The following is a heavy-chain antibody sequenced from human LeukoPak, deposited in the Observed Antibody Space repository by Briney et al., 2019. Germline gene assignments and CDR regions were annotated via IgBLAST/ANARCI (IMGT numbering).Heavy chain of an antibody. J-gene: IGHJ1*01. CDR2: IYYSGST. Sequence: PSETLSLTCTVSGGSISSYYWSWIRQPPGKGLEWIGYIYYSGSTNYNPSLKSRVTISVDTSKNQFSLKLNSVTAADTAVYYCATPYSSYWPHFQHWGQGALVTVSS. CDR1: GGSISSYY. CDR3: ATPYSSYWPHFQH. D-gene: IGHD6-6*01. V-gene: IGHV4-59*12.